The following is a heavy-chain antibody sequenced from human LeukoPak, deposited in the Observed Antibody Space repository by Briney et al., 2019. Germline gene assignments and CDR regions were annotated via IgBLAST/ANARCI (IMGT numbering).Heavy chain of an antibody. CDR2: ISGSGGST. J-gene: IGHJ4*02. V-gene: IGHV3-23*01. Sequence: GGSLRLSCAASGFTFSIYWMTWVRQAPGKGLEWVSAISGSGGSTYYADSVKGRFTISRDNSKNTLYLQMNSLRAEDTAVYYCAKVSGGWYFSYFDYWGQGTLVTVSS. CDR3: AKVSGGWYFSYFDY. D-gene: IGHD6-19*01. CDR1: GFTFSIYW.